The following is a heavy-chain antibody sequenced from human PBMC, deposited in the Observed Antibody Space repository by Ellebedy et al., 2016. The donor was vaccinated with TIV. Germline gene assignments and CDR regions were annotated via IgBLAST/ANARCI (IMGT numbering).Heavy chain of an antibody. CDR1: AFTVNPNY. CDR3: AGSPSTGY. V-gene: IGHV3-53*01. CDR2: IYSGGST. J-gene: IGHJ4*02. Sequence: PGGSLRLSCAFSAFTVNPNYMRRIRQAPGKGLEWVSVIYSGGSTYYADSVKGRFTISRDNSKNTLDLQMNSLRAEDTAVYYCAGSPSTGYWGQGTLVTVSS. D-gene: IGHD4-17*01.